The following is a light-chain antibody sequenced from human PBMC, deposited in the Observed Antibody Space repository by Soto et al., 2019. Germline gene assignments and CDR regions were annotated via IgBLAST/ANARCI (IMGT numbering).Light chain of an antibody. V-gene: IGLV1-40*01. J-gene: IGLJ1*01. Sequence: QSVLTQPPSVSGAPGQRVTISCTGSSANIGAGYHVHWYQQLPGTAPKLLIFDNNNRPSGVPDRFSGSKSGTSASMAITGLQAEDEADYYCSSYTTSSALQVFGTGTKLTVL. CDR2: DNN. CDR3: SSYTTSSALQV. CDR1: SANIGAGYH.